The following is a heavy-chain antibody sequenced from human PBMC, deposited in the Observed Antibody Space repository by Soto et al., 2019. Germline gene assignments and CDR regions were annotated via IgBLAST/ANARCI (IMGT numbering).Heavy chain of an antibody. CDR2: ISGGGGTT. J-gene: IGHJ4*02. D-gene: IGHD6-6*01. Sequence: GVSLRLSFAASGFTFSNYSMSWVRQAPGKGLEWVSVISGGGGTTYYADSVKGRFSISRDNSKNTLYLQMNSLRAEDTALYYCAKAMSTPSRPRNYFDYWGQGTLVTVSS. CDR1: GFTFSNYS. CDR3: AKAMSTPSRPRNYFDY. V-gene: IGHV3-23*01.